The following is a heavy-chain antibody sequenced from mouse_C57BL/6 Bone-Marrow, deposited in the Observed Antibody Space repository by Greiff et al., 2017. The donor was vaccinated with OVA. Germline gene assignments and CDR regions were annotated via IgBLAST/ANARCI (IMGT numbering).Heavy chain of an antibody. J-gene: IGHJ2*01. CDR3: ARFLPYYFDY. CDR1: GYTFTDYN. CDR2: INPNNGGT. V-gene: IGHV1-22*01. D-gene: IGHD2-1*01. Sequence: VQLKESGPELVKPGASVKMSCKASGYTFTDYNMHWVKQSHGKSLEWIGYINPNNGGTSYNQKFKGKATLTVNKSSSTAYMELRSLTSEDSAVYYCARFLPYYFDYWGQGTTLTVSS.